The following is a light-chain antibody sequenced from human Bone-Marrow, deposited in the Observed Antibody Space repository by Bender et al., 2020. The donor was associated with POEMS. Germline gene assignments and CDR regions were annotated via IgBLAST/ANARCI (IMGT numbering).Light chain of an antibody. J-gene: IGLJ1*01. CDR2: EGT. Sequence: QSALTQPAPVSGSPGQSITISCAGMSDDVGSYNLVSWYQQHPGNAPKLIIYEGTERPSGVSHRFSASKSGNTASLTITGLQAEDEADYYCCSYVGMGFFGAGTRVTV. CDR1: SDDVGSYNL. V-gene: IGLV2-23*01. CDR3: CSYVGMGF.